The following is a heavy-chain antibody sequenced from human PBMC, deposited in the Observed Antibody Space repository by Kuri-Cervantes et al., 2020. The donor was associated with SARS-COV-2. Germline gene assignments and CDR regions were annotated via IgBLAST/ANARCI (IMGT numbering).Heavy chain of an antibody. CDR3: TRDQEVAGYFQH. CDR2: IRSKANSYTT. V-gene: IGHV3-72*01. D-gene: IGHD2-15*01. Sequence: GGSLRPSCVASGFTFSDHYMDWVRQAPGKGLEWVGRIRSKANSYTTEYAASVKGRFTVSRDYSKSIAYLQMNSPKTEDTAVYYCTRDQEVAGYFQHWGQGTLVTVSS. J-gene: IGHJ1*01. CDR1: GFTFSDHY.